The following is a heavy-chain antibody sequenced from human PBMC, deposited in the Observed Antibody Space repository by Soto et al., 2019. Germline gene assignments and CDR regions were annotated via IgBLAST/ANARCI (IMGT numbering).Heavy chain of an antibody. J-gene: IGHJ3*02. CDR2: INPSGGST. V-gene: IGHV1-46*03. CDR1: GYTFTSYY. CDR3: ARSQYSSSSPGPGDAFDI. Sequence: ASVKVSCKVSGYTFTSYYMHWVRQATGQGLEWMGIINPSGGSTSYAQKFQGRVTMTRDTSTSTVYMELSSLRSEDTAVYYCARSQYSSSSPGPGDAFDIWGQGTMVTVSS. D-gene: IGHD6-6*01.